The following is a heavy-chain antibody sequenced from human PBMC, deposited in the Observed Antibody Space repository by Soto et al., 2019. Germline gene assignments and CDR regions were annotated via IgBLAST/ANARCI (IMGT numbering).Heavy chain of an antibody. CDR3: ARDCYDSNY. Sequence: SETLSLTGAVYVGSFSGYYWSWIRQPPGKGLEWIGEINHSGSTNYNPSLKSRVTISVDTSKNQFSLKLSSVTAADTAVYYCARDCYDSNYWGQGTLDTVSS. V-gene: IGHV4-34*01. D-gene: IGHD3-22*01. CDR1: VGSFSGYY. J-gene: IGHJ4*02. CDR2: INHSGST.